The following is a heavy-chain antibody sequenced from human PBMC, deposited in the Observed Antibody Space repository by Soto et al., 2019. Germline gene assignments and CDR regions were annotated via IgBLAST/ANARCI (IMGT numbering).Heavy chain of an antibody. CDR1: GFTLSDYG. CDR3: AKDRRDGEYNSVYDF. Sequence: QVQLVESGGGVVQLGRSLRLSCAASGFTLSDYGMHWVRQAPGKGLEWVAMISHDGTTKYWADSEKGRFTISRDNSKNALYLQMNSLRAEDTAVYYCAKDRRDGEYNSVYDFWGQGALVTVSS. D-gene: IGHD1-1*01. CDR2: ISHDGTTK. J-gene: IGHJ4*02. V-gene: IGHV3-30*18.